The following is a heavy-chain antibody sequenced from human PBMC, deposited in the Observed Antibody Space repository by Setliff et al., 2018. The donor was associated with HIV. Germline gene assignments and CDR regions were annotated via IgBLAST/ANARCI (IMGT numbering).Heavy chain of an antibody. CDR1: GYSFANYW. V-gene: IGHV5-51*01. J-gene: IGHJ6*03. CDR3: SRASDPSHRMPPTNYYYYMDV. CDR2: IYPTDSDT. D-gene: IGHD2-2*01. Sequence: PGESLKISCKGSGYSFANYWIPWVRQVPGKGLEWMGIIYPTDSDTRYSPSFQGQVTISADTSISTAYLQWSSLKASDTAVYYCSRASDPSHRMPPTNYYYYMDVWGKGTKVTVSS.